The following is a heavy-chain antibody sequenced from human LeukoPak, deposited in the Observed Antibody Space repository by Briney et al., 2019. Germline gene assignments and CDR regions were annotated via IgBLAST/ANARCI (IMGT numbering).Heavy chain of an antibody. V-gene: IGHV4-34*01. D-gene: IGHD4-17*01. CDR1: GGPFSDYF. CDR2: INHRGST. CDR3: AREGAYRTYGDYSPFDF. Sequence: SETLSLTCAVYGGPFSDYFWSWIHQPPGKGLEWIGEINHRGSTKYSPSLTSRVTISRDTSKNQFSLNLSSVTAADPAVYYCAREGAYRTYGDYSPFDFWGQGTLVTVSS. J-gene: IGHJ5*01.